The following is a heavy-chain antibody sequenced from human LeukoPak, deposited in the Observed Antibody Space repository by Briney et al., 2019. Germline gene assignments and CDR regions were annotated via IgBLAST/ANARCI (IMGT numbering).Heavy chain of an antibody. Sequence: GGSLRLSCAVSGFTFSSYWMHWVRQAPGKGLVWVSRIDRDGSRINYADSVKGRFSISRDNSKNTLYLQMNSLRAEDTAVYYCAKDDTVYAAAASDYYNYWGQGTLVTVSS. D-gene: IGHD6-13*01. J-gene: IGHJ4*02. V-gene: IGHV3-74*01. CDR3: AKDDTVYAAAASDYYNY. CDR2: IDRDGSRI. CDR1: GFTFSSYW.